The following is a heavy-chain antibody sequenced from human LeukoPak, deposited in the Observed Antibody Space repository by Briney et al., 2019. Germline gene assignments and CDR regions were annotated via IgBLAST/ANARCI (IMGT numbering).Heavy chain of an antibody. J-gene: IGHJ4*02. V-gene: IGHV3-33*06. D-gene: IGHD2-8*01. CDR3: AKDGQSFNSMYDYFDS. Sequence: GRSLRLSCAASGFTFSSYGMHWVRQAPGKGLEWVAVIWYDGSNKYYADSVKGRFTISRDNSKNTLYLQMNSLRAEDTAVYYCAKDGQSFNSMYDYFDSWGQGTLVTVSS. CDR2: IWYDGSNK. CDR1: GFTFSSYG.